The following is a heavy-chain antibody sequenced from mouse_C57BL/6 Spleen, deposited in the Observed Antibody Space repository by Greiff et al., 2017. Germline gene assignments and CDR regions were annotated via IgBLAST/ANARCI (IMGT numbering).Heavy chain of an antibody. J-gene: IGHJ2*01. CDR1: GFTFSSYA. Sequence: EVQGVESGGGLVKPGGSLKLSCAASGFTFSSYAMSWVRQTPEKRLEWVATISDGGSYTYYPDNVKGRFTISRDKAKNNLYLQMSHLKSEDTAMYFWARDLMVTSSFDYWGQGTTLTVSS. CDR2: ISDGGSYT. V-gene: IGHV5-4*01. D-gene: IGHD2-2*01. CDR3: ARDLMVTSSFDY.